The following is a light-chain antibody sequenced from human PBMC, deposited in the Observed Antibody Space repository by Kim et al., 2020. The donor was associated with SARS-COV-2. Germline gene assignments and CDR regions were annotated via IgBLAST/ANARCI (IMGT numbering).Light chain of an antibody. CDR1: QSIDKL. Sequence: DVQMTQSPSSLSASVGDRVTITCRASQSIDKLLAWYQQEPGKVPKLLIYEASVLANGVPSRFSGSRSWTEFTLTISSLQPHDFATYFCQQYTTYPLTFGGGTKVDIK. CDR2: EAS. V-gene: IGKV1-5*03. J-gene: IGKJ4*01. CDR3: QQYTTYPLT.